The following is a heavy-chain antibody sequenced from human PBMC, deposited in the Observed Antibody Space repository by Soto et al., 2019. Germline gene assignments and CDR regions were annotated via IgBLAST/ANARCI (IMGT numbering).Heavy chain of an antibody. J-gene: IGHJ6*02. Sequence: SETLSLTCAVYGGSFSGYYWSWIRQPPGKGLEWIGEINHSGSTNYNPSLKSRVTISVDTSKNQFSLKLSSVTAADTAVYYCARVVGQLELSSETHYYGMDVWGQGTTVTVSS. CDR3: ARVVGQLELSSETHYYGMDV. CDR2: INHSGST. CDR1: GGSFSGYY. D-gene: IGHD1-7*01. V-gene: IGHV4-34*01.